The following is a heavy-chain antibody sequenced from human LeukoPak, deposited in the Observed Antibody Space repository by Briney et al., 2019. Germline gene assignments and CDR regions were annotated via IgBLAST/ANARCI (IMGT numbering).Heavy chain of an antibody. CDR2: ISCNSGSI. V-gene: IGHV3-9*01. J-gene: IGHJ3*02. CDR3: AKDINLGTYYDFWSGYHDAFDI. Sequence: GGSLRLSCAASGFSFDDYAMHWVRQAPGKGLEWVSNISCNSGSIGYADSVKGRFTISRDNAKNSLYLQMNSLRAEDTALYYCAKDINLGTYYDFWSGYHDAFDIWGQGTMVTVSS. D-gene: IGHD3-3*01. CDR1: GFSFDDYA.